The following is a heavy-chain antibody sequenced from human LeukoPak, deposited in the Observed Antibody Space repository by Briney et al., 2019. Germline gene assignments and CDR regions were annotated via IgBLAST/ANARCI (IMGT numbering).Heavy chain of an antibody. CDR1: GGSFSSYY. V-gene: IGHV4-59*01. CDR2: IYYSGST. D-gene: IGHD3-22*01. J-gene: IGHJ4*02. CDR3: ARTYYYDSSGPPSFDY. Sequence: KPSETLSLTCAVYGGSFSSYYWSWIRQPPGKGLEWIGYIYYSGSTNYNPSLKSRVTISVDTSKNQFSLKLSSVTAADTAVYYCARTYYYDSSGPPSFDYWGQGTLVTVSS.